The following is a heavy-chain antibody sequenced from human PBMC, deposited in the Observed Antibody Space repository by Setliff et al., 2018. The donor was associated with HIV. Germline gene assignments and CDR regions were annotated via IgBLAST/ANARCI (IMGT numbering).Heavy chain of an antibody. CDR3: ARSVDTTLVPAYYFDY. CDR1: GGSISSYY. CDR2: IYYSGST. V-gene: IGHV4-59*01. D-gene: IGHD5-18*01. Sequence: SETLSLTCTVSGGSISSYYWSWIRQSPGKGLEWLGYIYYSGSTNYNPSLKSRVTISIDTSKNQFSLKLSSVTAADTAVYYCARSVDTTLVPAYYFDYWGQGTLVTVSS. J-gene: IGHJ4*02.